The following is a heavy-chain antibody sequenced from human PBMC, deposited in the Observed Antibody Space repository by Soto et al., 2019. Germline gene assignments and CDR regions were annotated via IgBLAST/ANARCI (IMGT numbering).Heavy chain of an antibody. J-gene: IGHJ3*02. CDR1: GFTFSSDS. CDR2: ISESSSAI. CDR3: ASNYGGLAFDI. D-gene: IGHD4-17*01. V-gene: IGHV3-48*01. Sequence: GGSLRLSCAASGFTFSSDSMNWVRRAPGKGLEWVSFISESSSAIYYADSVKGRFTISRDNAKDSLYLQMNSLRAEDTALYYCASNYGGLAFDIWGQGTMVTVS.